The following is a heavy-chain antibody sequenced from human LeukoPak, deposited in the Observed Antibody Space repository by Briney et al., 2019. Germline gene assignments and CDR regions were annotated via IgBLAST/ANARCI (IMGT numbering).Heavy chain of an antibody. Sequence: SETLSLTCTVSGGSISSGGYYWSWIRQHPGTCLERIGYIYYSGSTYYNPSLKSRVTISVDTSKNQFSLKLSSVTAADTAVYYCARGSSHYGSGSYLDYWGQGTLVTVSS. D-gene: IGHD3-10*01. CDR1: GGSISSGGYY. CDR2: IYYSGST. CDR3: ARGSSHYGSGSYLDY. J-gene: IGHJ4*02. V-gene: IGHV4-31*03.